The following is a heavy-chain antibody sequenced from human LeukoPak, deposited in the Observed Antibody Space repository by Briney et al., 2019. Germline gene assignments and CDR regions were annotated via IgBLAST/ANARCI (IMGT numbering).Heavy chain of an antibody. D-gene: IGHD6-13*01. J-gene: IGHJ4*02. V-gene: IGHV4-59*01. CDR1: GGSISSYY. CDR3: AREHYSSRVFDY. Sequence: SEALSLTCTVSGGSISSYYWSWIRQPPGKGLEWIGYIYYSGSTNYNPSLKSRVTISVDTSKNQFSLKLSSVTAADTAVYYCAREHYSSRVFDYWGQGTLVTVSS. CDR2: IYYSGST.